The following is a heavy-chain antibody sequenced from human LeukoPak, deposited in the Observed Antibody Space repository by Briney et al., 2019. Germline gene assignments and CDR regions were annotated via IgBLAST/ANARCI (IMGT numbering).Heavy chain of an antibody. CDR1: GFTFSNAW. CDR3: TTDSSRILWIN. Sequence: PGGSLRLSCAASGFTFSNAWMSWVRQAPGKGLEWVGRIKSKTDGGTTDYAAPVKGRFTISRDDSKNTLYLQMNSLKTKDTAVYYCTTDSSRILWINWGQGTLVTVSS. V-gene: IGHV3-15*01. CDR2: IKSKTDGGTT. D-gene: IGHD2-15*01. J-gene: IGHJ4*02.